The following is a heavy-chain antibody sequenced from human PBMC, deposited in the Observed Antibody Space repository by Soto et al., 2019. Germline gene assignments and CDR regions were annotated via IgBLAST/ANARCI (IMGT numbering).Heavy chain of an antibody. CDR2: ISSSSSYI. J-gene: IGHJ6*03. CDR1: GFTFSSYS. Sequence: GGSLRLSCAASGFTFSSYSMNWVRQAPGKGLEWVSSISSSSSYIYYADSVKGRFTISRDNAKNSLYLQMNSLRAEDTAVYYCARDDIVVVPAAIPPPYYYYYYMDVWGKGTTVTVSS. CDR3: ARDDIVVVPAAIPPPYYYYYYMDV. V-gene: IGHV3-21*01. D-gene: IGHD2-2*01.